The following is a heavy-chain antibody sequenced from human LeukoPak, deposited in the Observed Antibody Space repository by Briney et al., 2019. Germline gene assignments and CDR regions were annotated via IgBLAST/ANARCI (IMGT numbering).Heavy chain of an antibody. CDR2: IKEDESER. J-gene: IGHJ4*02. Sequence: GGSLRLSCAASGFTFRTSWMTWVRQAPGKGLEWVANIKEDESERHYVDSVRGRFTISRDNAKNSLYLQMSSLRADDTAVYYCAKDLYYDSSGFGAKKYWGQGTLVTVSS. CDR3: AKDLYYDSSGFGAKKY. CDR1: GFTFRTSW. V-gene: IGHV3-7*05. D-gene: IGHD3-22*01.